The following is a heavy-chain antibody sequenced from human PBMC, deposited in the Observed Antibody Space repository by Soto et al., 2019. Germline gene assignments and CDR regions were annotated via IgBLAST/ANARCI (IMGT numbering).Heavy chain of an antibody. CDR2: IYYIGST. CDR1: GGSISSGGYY. J-gene: IGHJ5*02. Sequence: SETLSLTCTVSGGSISSGGYYWNWIRQHPGKGLEWIGYIYYIGSTYYNPSLKSRVTISLDTSKNQFSLKLSSVTAADTAVYYCARSVFPWGQGTQVTVAS. CDR3: ARSVFP. V-gene: IGHV4-31*03.